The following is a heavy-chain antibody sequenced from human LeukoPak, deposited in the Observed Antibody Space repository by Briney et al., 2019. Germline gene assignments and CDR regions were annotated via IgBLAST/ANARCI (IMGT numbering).Heavy chain of an antibody. CDR2: IYYSGST. CDR1: GGSISSSSYY. J-gene: IGHJ6*03. CDR3: ARPAPLAAAVVDYYYYMDV. V-gene: IGHV4-39*01. D-gene: IGHD6-13*01. Sequence: SETLSLTCTVSGGSISSSSYYWGWIRQPPGKGLEWIGSIYYSGSTYYNPSLKSRVTISVDTSKNQFSLKLGSVTAADTAVYYCARPAPLAAAVVDYYYYMDVWGKGTTVTVSS.